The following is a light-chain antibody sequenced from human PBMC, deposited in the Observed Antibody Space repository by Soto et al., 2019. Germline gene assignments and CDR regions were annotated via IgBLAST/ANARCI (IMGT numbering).Light chain of an antibody. CDR2: GAS. Sequence: EIVMTQSPGTLSLSPGERATLSCRASQSVSSRLAWYQQKPCQAPRLLISGASSRATGIPDRFSGSGFGTDFTLTISRLEPEDFALYYCQHYAGGSRITFGQGTRLE. CDR1: QSVSSR. CDR3: QHYAGGSRIT. J-gene: IGKJ5*01. V-gene: IGKV3-20*01.